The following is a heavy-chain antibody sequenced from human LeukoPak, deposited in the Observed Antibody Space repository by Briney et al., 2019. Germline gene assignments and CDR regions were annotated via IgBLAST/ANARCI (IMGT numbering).Heavy chain of an antibody. Sequence: GGSLRLSCAASGFTFSSYSMNWVRQAPGKGLEWVSSISSSSSYIYYADSVKGRFTISRDNAKNSLYLQMNSLRAEDTAVYYCARGDYGSGSYYNRIMITFGGVIAPDYWGQGTLVTVSS. D-gene: IGHD3-16*02. CDR1: GFTFSSYS. CDR2: ISSSSSYI. V-gene: IGHV3-21*04. CDR3: ARGDYGSGSYYNRIMITFGGVIAPDY. J-gene: IGHJ4*02.